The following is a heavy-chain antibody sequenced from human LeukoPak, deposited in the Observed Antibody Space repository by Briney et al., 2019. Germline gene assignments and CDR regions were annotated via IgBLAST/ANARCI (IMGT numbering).Heavy chain of an antibody. CDR2: VSYDGSNK. Sequence: GRSLRLSCAASGFPFSAYAMHWVRQAPGEGLEWVAVVSYDGSNKYYADSVKGRFTISRDNSKNTLYLQINSLRAEDTAVYFCAKVHGSSAWYIPLFDYWGQGTLVTVSS. CDR3: AKVHGSSAWYIPLFDY. CDR1: GFPFSAYA. V-gene: IGHV3-30*18. D-gene: IGHD6-19*01. J-gene: IGHJ4*02.